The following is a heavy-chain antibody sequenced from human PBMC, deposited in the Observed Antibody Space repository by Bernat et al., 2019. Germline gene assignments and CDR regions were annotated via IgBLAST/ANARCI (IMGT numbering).Heavy chain of an antibody. Sequence: QVHLMESGGGVVQPGRSLRLSCAASGFIFSSYNMHWVRQAPGKGLEWVAIIWYVGSNKFYADSVKGRFTISRDNSKHTLYLQMNNMGAEDTAVYYCARDLVGGSFDYWGQGTLVNV. J-gene: IGHJ4*02. V-gene: IGHV3-33*01. CDR1: GFIFSSYN. CDR2: IWYVGSNK. D-gene: IGHD1-26*01. CDR3: ARDLVGGSFDY.